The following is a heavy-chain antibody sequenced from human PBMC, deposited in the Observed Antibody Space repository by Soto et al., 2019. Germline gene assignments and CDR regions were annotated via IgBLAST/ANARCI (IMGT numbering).Heavy chain of an antibody. V-gene: IGHV3-30*18. CDR3: VKGRGANCRDPTCYMADS. Sequence: VQLAESGGGVVQPGRSLTLSCVASGFSFSSYGMSWVRQAPRKGLEWVAATTNEGNYEFYPDSVKGRFTISSDNPKNTLHLQMNSLQVADRAVYFCVKGRGANCRDPTCYMADSWGQGHLVTVS. CDR1: GFSFSSYG. D-gene: IGHD2-2*01. J-gene: IGHJ4*02. CDR2: TTNEGNYE.